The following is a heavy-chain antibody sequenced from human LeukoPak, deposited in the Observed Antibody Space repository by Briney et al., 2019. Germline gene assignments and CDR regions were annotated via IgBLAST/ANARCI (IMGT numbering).Heavy chain of an antibody. Sequence: SETLSLTCAVYGGSFSGYYWSWTRQPPGKGLEWIGEINHSGSTNYNPSLKSRVTISVDTSKNQFSLKLSSVTAADTAVYYCARGRDYDYIWGSYRRLQPFDYWGQGTLVTVSS. D-gene: IGHD3-16*02. CDR3: ARGRDYDYIWGSYRRLQPFDY. V-gene: IGHV4-34*01. CDR1: GGSFSGYY. J-gene: IGHJ4*02. CDR2: INHSGST.